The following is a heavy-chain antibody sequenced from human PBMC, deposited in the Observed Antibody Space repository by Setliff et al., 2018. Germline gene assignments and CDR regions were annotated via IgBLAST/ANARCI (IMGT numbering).Heavy chain of an antibody. CDR3: ARGPPGYYYYMNV. CDR2: LYYSGNT. Sequence: LSLTCNVSGGSISSYSWSWIRQAPGKGLEWIGYLYYSGNTNYNPSLKSRVTISGDTSQNYFSLKLTSVTEADTAVYYCARGPPGYYYYMNVWGQGTTVTSP. V-gene: IGHV4-59*01. J-gene: IGHJ6*03. CDR1: GGSISSYS.